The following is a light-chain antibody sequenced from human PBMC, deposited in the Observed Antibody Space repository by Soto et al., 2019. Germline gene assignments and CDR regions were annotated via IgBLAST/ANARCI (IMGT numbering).Light chain of an antibody. CDR2: DAS. V-gene: IGKV3-11*01. CDR1: QSVSGY. CDR3: HQRSNGRT. J-gene: IGKJ1*01. Sequence: EIVLTQSPATLYLSPGERATLSCRASQSVSGYLAWYQQQSGQAPRLLINDASNRATGTPARFSGSGSGTDFTLTISSLEPEDFVVYSYHQRSNGRTFGQGTKVAIK.